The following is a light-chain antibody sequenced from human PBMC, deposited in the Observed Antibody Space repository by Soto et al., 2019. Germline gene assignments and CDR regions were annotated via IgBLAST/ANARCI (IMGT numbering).Light chain of an antibody. V-gene: IGKV1-12*01. J-gene: IGKJ4*01. CDR2: AAS. CDR3: QQANSFPLT. Sequence: DIPMTQSPSSVSAAVGARVTITCRASQGINKWLAWYQQKPGKAPQLLISAASTLRSGVPSRFSGSGSGTDFILTISNLQPEDFATYFCQQANSFPLTVGGGTRVEI. CDR1: QGINKW.